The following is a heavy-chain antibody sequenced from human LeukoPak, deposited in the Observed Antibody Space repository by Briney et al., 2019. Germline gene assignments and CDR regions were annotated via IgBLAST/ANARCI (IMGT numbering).Heavy chain of an antibody. D-gene: IGHD2-2*01. CDR1: GFTFSSYA. Sequence: GGSLRLSCAASGFTFSSYAMNWVRQAPGKGLEWVSAISGSGGSTYYADSVKGRFTISRDNSKNTLYLQMNSLRAEDTAVYYCAKAHCSSTSCYSHYWGQGTLVTVSS. J-gene: IGHJ4*02. CDR2: ISGSGGST. V-gene: IGHV3-23*01. CDR3: AKAHCSSTSCYSHY.